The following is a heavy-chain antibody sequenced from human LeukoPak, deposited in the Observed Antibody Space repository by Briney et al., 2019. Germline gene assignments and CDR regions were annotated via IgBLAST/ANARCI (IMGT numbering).Heavy chain of an antibody. CDR2: ISYDGSNK. CDR1: GFTFSSYG. V-gene: IGHV3-30*18. D-gene: IGHD6-6*01. Sequence: PGGSLRLSCAASGFTFSSYGMHWVRQAPGKGLEWVAVISYDGSNKYYADSVKGRFTISRDNSKNTLYLQMNSLRAEDTAVYYCAKRASIAVPTDYWGQGTLVTVSS. J-gene: IGHJ4*02. CDR3: AKRASIAVPTDY.